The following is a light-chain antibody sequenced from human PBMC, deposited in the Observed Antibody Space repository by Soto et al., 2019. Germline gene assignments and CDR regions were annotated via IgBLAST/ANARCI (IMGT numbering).Light chain of an antibody. Sequence: DIQLTQSPSVLSASVGDTFTITCRASQALSNYLAWYQQKPGKAPDLLIYSASTLQSGVPSRFSGSGSETEFSLTIRALQPEDFATYYCLQVDVYPWTFGQGTKVDI. CDR1: QALSNY. J-gene: IGKJ1*01. V-gene: IGKV1-9*01. CDR3: LQVDVYPWT. CDR2: SAS.